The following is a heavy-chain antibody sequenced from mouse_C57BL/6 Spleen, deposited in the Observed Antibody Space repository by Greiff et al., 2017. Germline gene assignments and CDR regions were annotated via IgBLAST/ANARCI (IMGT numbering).Heavy chain of an antibody. CDR1: GYTFPDYY. CDR2: IYPGSGNT. CDR3: ARDGYDYAMDY. D-gene: IGHD2-4*01. J-gene: IGHJ4*01. V-gene: IGHV1-76*01. Sequence: QVQLQQSGAELVRPGASVKLSCKASGYTFPDYYINWVKQRPGQGLEWIARIYPGSGNTYYNEKFKGKATLTAEKSSSTAYMQLSSLTSEDSSVYFCARDGYDYAMDYWGQGTSVTVSS.